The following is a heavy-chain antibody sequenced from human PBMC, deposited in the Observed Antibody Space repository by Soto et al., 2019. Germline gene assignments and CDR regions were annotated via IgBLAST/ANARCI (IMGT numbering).Heavy chain of an antibody. CDR2: INAGNGNT. CDR3: ASSYYGSGNPKDYYYGMDV. D-gene: IGHD3-10*01. J-gene: IGHJ6*02. V-gene: IGHV1-3*01. Sequence: QVQLVQSGAEVKKPGASVKVSCKASGYTFTSYAMHWVRQAPGQRLEWMGWINAGNGNTKYSQKFQGRVTITRDTSACTAYMELSSLRSEDTAVYYCASSYYGSGNPKDYYYGMDVWGQGTTVTVSS. CDR1: GYTFTSYA.